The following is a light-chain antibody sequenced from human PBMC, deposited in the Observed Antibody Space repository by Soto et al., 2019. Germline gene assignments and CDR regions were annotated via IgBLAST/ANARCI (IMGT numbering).Light chain of an antibody. CDR2: KAS. V-gene: IGKV1-5*03. CDR1: QTISSL. CDR3: QHYNSYSEA. Sequence: DIQMTQYPSTLSGSVGDRVTITCRASQTISSLLAWYQQKPGKAPKLLIYKASTLKSGVPSRFSGSGSGTEFTLTISSLQPDDFATYYCQHYNSYSEAFGQGTKVDIK. J-gene: IGKJ1*01.